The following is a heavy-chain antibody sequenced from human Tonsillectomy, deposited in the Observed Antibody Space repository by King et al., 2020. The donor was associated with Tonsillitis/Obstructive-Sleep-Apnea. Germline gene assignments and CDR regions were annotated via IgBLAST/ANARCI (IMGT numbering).Heavy chain of an antibody. D-gene: IGHD4-23*01. CDR3: ARETNSFDY. Sequence: QLVESGGGVVQPGRSLRLSCAASGSTFSDYAMHWVRQAPGKGLEWVAFISYDGSDKYYADSVKGRFTISRDNSKNTLYLQMNSLRVVDTAVYYCARETNSFDYWGQGTLVTVSS. J-gene: IGHJ4*02. V-gene: IGHV3-30*04. CDR1: GSTFSDYA. CDR2: ISYDGSDK.